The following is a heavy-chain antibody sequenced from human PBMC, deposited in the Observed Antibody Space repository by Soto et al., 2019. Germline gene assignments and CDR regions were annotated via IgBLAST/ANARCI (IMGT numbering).Heavy chain of an antibody. CDR1: GFTFSSYW. CDR2: IKQDGSEK. V-gene: IGHV3-7*01. J-gene: IGHJ3*02. CDR3: ARPMGGATDAFDI. Sequence: GGSLRLSCAASGFTFSSYWMSWVRQAPGKGLEWVANIKQDGSEKYYVDSVKGRFTISRDNAKNSLYLQMNSLRAEDTAVYYCARPMGGATDAFDIWGQGTMVTVSS. D-gene: IGHD1-26*01.